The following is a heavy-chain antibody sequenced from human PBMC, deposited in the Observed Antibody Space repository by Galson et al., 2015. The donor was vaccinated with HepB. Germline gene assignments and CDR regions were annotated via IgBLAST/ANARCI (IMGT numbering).Heavy chain of an antibody. D-gene: IGHD3-3*01. Sequence: SLRLSCATSGFLFGDYATDWFRQAPGKGLEWVGFIRSKANGGTRQYAASVKGRFTISRDESKSIAYLQMNSLKTEDTAVYYCRFGDFQHWGQGTLVSVSS. V-gene: IGHV3-49*03. CDR3: RFGDFQH. J-gene: IGHJ1*01. CDR2: IRSKANGGTR. CDR1: GFLFGDYA.